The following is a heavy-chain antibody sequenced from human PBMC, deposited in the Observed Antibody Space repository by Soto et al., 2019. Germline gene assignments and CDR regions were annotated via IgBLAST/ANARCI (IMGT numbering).Heavy chain of an antibody. Sequence: ASVKVSCKASGYSFTANSMHWVRQAPGQGLEWMGWINPNNGGTNYARKFQGWVTMTRDTSISTAYMELSSLRSEDTAVYYCARVMGYYDYIWGSYREGPDFDYWGQGTLVTVSS. CDR3: ARVMGYYDYIWGSYREGPDFDY. V-gene: IGHV1-2*04. J-gene: IGHJ4*02. CDR1: GYSFTANS. D-gene: IGHD3-16*02. CDR2: INPNNGGT.